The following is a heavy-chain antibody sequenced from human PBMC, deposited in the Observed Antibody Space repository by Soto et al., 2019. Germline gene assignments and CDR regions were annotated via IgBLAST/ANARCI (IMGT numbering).Heavy chain of an antibody. J-gene: IGHJ4*02. V-gene: IGHV1-46*03. CDR3: ARDTYSSGPFDY. D-gene: IGHD6-19*01. CDR1: GYTFSNYY. Sequence: GASVKVSCKASGYTFSNYYIHWVRQAPRQGLEWMGLINTNDGTTRYAQKFQGRVTMTRDTSTSTVYMELSSLRSEDTAVYYCARDTYSSGPFDYWGQGTLVTV. CDR2: INTNDGTT.